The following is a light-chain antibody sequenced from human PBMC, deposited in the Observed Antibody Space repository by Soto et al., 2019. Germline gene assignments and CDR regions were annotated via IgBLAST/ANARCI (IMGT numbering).Light chain of an antibody. CDR3: QKYNNWPIT. J-gene: IGKJ4*01. CDR2: GES. V-gene: IGKV3-15*01. Sequence: EIVMTQSPATLSVSPGERATLSCRASQSVSSNLAWYQQKPGQAPRILIYGESTRATGIPDRFSGSGSGTEFTLTISSLQSEDFAVYYCQKYNNWPITCGGGTKVDIK. CDR1: QSVSSN.